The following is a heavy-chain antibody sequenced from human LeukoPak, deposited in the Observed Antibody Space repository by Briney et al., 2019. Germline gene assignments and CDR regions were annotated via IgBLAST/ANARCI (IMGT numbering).Heavy chain of an antibody. CDR2: IIPIFGTA. J-gene: IGHJ6*02. D-gene: IGHD2-15*01. Sequence: ASVKVSCKASGGTFSSYAINWVRQAPGQGLEWMGGIIPIFGTANYAQQFQGRVSITADESTSTAYMELSSLRSEDTAVYYCARPSSSYHHYNPYYYYGMDVWGQGTTVTVSS. CDR3: ARPSSSYHHYNPYYYYGMDV. CDR1: GGTFSSYA. V-gene: IGHV1-69*13.